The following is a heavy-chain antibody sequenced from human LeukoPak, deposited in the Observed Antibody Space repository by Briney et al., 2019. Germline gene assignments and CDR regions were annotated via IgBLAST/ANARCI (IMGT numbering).Heavy chain of an antibody. D-gene: IGHD2-2*01. Sequence: SVKVSCKASGFTFTSTAVQWVRQARGQRLEWIGWILVGSGNTDYAQMFQERVTLTWDVSTSTAYMVLSSLRSEDTAIYYCASDPPYTSSSAWWGQGTLVTVSS. CDR1: GFTFTSTA. CDR3: ASDPPYTSSSAW. CDR2: ILVGSGNT. V-gene: IGHV1-58*01. J-gene: IGHJ4*02.